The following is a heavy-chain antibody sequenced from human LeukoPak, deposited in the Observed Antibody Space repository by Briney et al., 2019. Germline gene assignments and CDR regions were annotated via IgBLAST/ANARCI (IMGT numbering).Heavy chain of an antibody. CDR2: ISSSGSTI. CDR3: ARDHYDSSGYYYNWFDP. D-gene: IGHD3-22*01. Sequence: PGGSLRLSCAASGFTFSDYYMSWIRQAPGKGLEWVSYISSSGSTIYYADSVKGRFPISRDNAKNSLYLQMNSLRAEDTAVYYCARDHYDSSGYYYNWFDPWGQGTLVTVSS. CDR1: GFTFSDYY. J-gene: IGHJ5*02. V-gene: IGHV3-11*04.